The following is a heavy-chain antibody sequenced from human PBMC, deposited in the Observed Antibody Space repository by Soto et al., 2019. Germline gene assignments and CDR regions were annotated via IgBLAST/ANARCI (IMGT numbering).Heavy chain of an antibody. CDR3: AKSRVDSGRGYFDL. CDR2: IGTTGGDT. CDR1: GFTFSIYP. Sequence: EVQLLESGGGLVQPGGSLRLSCAASGFTFSIYPMSWVRQTPEKGLEWVSTIGTTGGDTYYADSVRGRSTISRDDSKNALYLQMSSLRAEESAVYYCAKSRVDSGRGYFDLWGRGTLGTVSS. J-gene: IGHJ2*01. D-gene: IGHD6-25*01. V-gene: IGHV3-23*01.